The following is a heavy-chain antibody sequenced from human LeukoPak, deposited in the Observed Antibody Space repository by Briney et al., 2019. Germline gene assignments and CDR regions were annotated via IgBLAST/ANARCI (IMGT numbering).Heavy chain of an antibody. CDR2: INSGCTT. Sequence: GRSLRLFQAASGFTVSSNYISWVSQDSGKGLVCGSDINSGCTTYYAASEKGQYTISRDNSKNTLYLQMNSLRAEDTAVYYCARVRIQLWSGGHFDYWGQGTLVTVSS. CDR1: GFTVSSNY. D-gene: IGHD5-18*01. V-gene: IGHV3-53*01. CDR3: ARVRIQLWSGGHFDY. J-gene: IGHJ4*02.